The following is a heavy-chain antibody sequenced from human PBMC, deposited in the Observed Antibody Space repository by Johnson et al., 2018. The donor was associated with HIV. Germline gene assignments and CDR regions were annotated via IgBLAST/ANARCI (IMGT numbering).Heavy chain of an antibody. V-gene: IGHV3-11*04. CDR1: GFIFSDYY. CDR3: ARDRVPAAIGLAYRGAFDI. Sequence: QMMLVESGGGLVKPGGSLRLSCAPSGFIFSDYYMTWIRQAPGKGLESISYISSSGRTIYYADSVKGRFTMSRDNAKKSLYLQMNSLRAEDTAVYYCARDRVPAAIGLAYRGAFDIWGQGTMVTVSS. J-gene: IGHJ3*02. D-gene: IGHD2-2*02. CDR2: ISSSGRTI.